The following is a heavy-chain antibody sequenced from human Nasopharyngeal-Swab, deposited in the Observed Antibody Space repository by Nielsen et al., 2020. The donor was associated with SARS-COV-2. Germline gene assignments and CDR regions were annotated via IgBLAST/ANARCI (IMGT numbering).Heavy chain of an antibody. CDR2: IKQDGSEK. J-gene: IGHJ4*02. V-gene: IGHV3-7*01. D-gene: IGHD3-3*01. Sequence: LSLTCAASGFTFSSYWMSWVRQAPGKGLEWVANIKQDGSEKYYVDSVKGRFTISRDNAKNSLYLQMNSLRAEDTAVYYCASSHYDFWSGYYLGVDYWGQGTLVTVSS. CDR3: ASSHYDFWSGYYLGVDY. CDR1: GFTFSSYW.